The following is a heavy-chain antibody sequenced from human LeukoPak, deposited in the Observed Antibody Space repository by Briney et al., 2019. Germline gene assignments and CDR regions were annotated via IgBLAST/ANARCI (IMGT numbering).Heavy chain of an antibody. D-gene: IGHD3-9*01. CDR2: ISIGGGNT. CDR3: AKDPYYDILTGYYRENYFDY. V-gene: IGHV3-23*01. J-gene: IGHJ4*02. CDR1: GFTFSSYA. Sequence: PGGSLRLSCAASGFTFSSYAMSWVRQAPGKGLEWVSVISIGGGNTYYAESVKGRFTISRDNSKNTLYLQMNSLRAEDTAVYYCAKDPYYDILTGYYRENYFDYWGQGTLVTVSS.